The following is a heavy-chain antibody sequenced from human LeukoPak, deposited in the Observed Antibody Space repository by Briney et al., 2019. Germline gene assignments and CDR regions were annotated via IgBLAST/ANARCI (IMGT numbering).Heavy chain of an antibody. Sequence: GGSLRLSCAASGFTFSSYEMNWVRQAPGKGLEWVSYISSSGSTIYYADSVKGRFTISRDNAKNSLYLQMNSLRAEDTAVYYCARAPSRAVAGTGYFVYWGKGTLVTVSS. V-gene: IGHV3-48*03. CDR2: ISSSGSTI. D-gene: IGHD6-19*01. CDR1: GFTFSSYE. J-gene: IGHJ4*02. CDR3: ARAPSRAVAGTGYFVY.